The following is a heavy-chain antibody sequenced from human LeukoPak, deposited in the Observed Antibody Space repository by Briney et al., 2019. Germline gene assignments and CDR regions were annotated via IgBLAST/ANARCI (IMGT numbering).Heavy chain of an antibody. CDR2: INHSGST. Sequence: SETLSLTCTVSGVSISSSNSYWGWIRQPPGKGLEWNGEINHSGSTNYNPSLKSRVTISVDTSKNQFSLKLSSVTAADTAVYYCATLTPPYSSGRRGGYWGQGTLVTVSS. CDR3: ATLTPPYSSGRRGGY. CDR1: GVSISSSNSY. D-gene: IGHD6-19*01. J-gene: IGHJ4*02. V-gene: IGHV4-39*07.